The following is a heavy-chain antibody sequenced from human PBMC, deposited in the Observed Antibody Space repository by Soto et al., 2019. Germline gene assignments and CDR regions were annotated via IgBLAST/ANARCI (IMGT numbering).Heavy chain of an antibody. J-gene: IGHJ6*02. V-gene: IGHV3-30*18. CDR1: GFTFSSYG. CDR2: ISYDGSNK. D-gene: IGHD6-19*01. Sequence: GGSLRLSCAASGFTFSSYGMHWVRQAPGKGLEWVAVISYDGSNKYYADSVKGRFTISRDNSKNTLYLQMNSLRAEDTAVYYCAKDHNSGWYVYYYYGMDVWGQGTTVTVSS. CDR3: AKDHNSGWYVYYYYGMDV.